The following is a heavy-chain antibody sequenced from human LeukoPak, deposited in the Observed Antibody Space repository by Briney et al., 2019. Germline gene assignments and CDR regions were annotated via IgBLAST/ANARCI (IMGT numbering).Heavy chain of an antibody. J-gene: IGHJ4*02. D-gene: IGHD6-19*01. CDR3: ATGIEFERSSGWFEEIHY. CDR1: GYTLTELS. V-gene: IGHV1-24*01. Sequence: ASVKVSCKVSGYTLTELSMHWVRQAPGKGLEWMGGFDPEDGETIYAQKFQGRVTMTEDTSTDTADMELSSLGSEDTAVYYCATGIEFERSSGWFEEIHYWGQGTLVTVSS. CDR2: FDPEDGET.